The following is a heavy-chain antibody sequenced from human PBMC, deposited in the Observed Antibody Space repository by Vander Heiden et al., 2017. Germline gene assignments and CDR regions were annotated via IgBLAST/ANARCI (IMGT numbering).Heavy chain of an antibody. CDR2: LDPERGET. CDR1: AYTLAELS. V-gene: IGHV1-24*01. D-gene: IGHD4-17*01. J-gene: IGHJ6*02. Sequence: QVQLVQSGAELTKPGASVKVSCKVSAYTLAELSMHWVRQAPGKGLEWMGGLDPERGETVYAPAFLGRVTMTEDTFPDTAYMELSSLRSEDTAVYYCATEAGNVVTTPPFYYYGMDVWGQGTTVTVSS. CDR3: ATEAGNVVTTPPFYYYGMDV.